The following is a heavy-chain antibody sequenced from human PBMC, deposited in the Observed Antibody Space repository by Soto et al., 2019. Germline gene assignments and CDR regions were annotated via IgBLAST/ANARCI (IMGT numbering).Heavy chain of an antibody. CDR3: AGLNWNDSYFEY. CDR1: GGSFSGYY. V-gene: IGHV4-34*01. CDR2: IHHSGST. D-gene: IGHD1-1*01. Sequence: QVQLQQWGAGLLKPSETLSLTCAVYGGSFSGYYWSWIRQPPGKGLEWIGEIHHSGSTNYNPSLQKRVTISLDTSNSPFSHNLSPVSAAQAAVYYCAGLNWNDSYFEYWGQGSPVPVST. J-gene: IGHJ4*02.